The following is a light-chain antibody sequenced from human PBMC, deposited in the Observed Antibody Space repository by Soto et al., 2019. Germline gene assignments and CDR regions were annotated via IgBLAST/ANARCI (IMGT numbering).Light chain of an antibody. CDR2: FTS. CDR3: HQYNTWPLT. Sequence: EIVMTQSPATLSVSPGERATLSCRASQSLSNHLAWYQQKPGQAPRLLIYFTSTRATGIPARFSGSGSGTDFTLTIISLQSEDFAVYYCHQYNTWPLTFGGGTKVETK. CDR1: QSLSNH. J-gene: IGKJ4*01. V-gene: IGKV3-15*01.